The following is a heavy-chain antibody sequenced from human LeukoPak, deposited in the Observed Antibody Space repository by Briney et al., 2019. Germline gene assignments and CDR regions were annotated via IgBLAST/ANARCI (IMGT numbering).Heavy chain of an antibody. CDR3: ARHQYSSSPNWFDP. CDR2: IWYDGSNK. D-gene: IGHD6-6*01. Sequence: GGSLRLSCAASGFTFSSYGMHWVRQAPGKGLEWVAVIWYDGSNKYYADSVKGRFTISRDNSKNTLYLQMNSLRAEDTAVYYCARHQYSSSPNWFDPWGQGTLVTVSS. CDR1: GFTFSSYG. V-gene: IGHV3-33*01. J-gene: IGHJ5*02.